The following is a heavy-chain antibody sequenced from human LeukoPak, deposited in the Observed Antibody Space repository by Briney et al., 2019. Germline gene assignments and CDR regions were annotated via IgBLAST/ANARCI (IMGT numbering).Heavy chain of an antibody. CDR1: GLTFRDYH. J-gene: IGHJ4*02. D-gene: IGHD6-19*01. CDR3: AGGLDIAVAGPGGYFDY. Sequence: GGSLRLSCAASGLTFRDYHMNWIRQAPGKGLEWVSYISPGGDATYFADSVKGRFTISRDNAKNSLYLQMNSLTAEDAAVYYCAGGLDIAVAGPGGYFDYWGQGTLVTVSS. CDR2: ISPGGDAT. V-gene: IGHV3-11*01.